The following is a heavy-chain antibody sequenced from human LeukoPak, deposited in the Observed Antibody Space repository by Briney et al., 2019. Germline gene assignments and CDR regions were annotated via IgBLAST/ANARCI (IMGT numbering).Heavy chain of an antibody. CDR2: INHSGST. CDR3: ARSPLVVVVPAAKPQLLWYGMDV. V-gene: IGHV4-34*01. CDR1: GGSFSGYY. J-gene: IGHJ6*02. D-gene: IGHD2-2*01. Sequence: SETLSLTCAVYGGSFSGYYWSWIRQPPGKGLEWIGEINHSGSTNYNPSLKSRVTISVDTSKNQFSLKLSSVTAADTAVYYCARSPLVVVVPAAKPQLLWYGMDVWGQGTTVTVSS.